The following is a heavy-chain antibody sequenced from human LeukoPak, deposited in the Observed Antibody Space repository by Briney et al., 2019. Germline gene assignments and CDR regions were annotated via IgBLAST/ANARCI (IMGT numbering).Heavy chain of an antibody. J-gene: IGHJ6*02. CDR1: GGSISSYY. Sequence: SETLSLTCTVSGGSISSYYWSWIRQPPGKGLEWIGYIYYSGSTNYSPSLKSRVTISGDTSKNQFSLKLSSVTAADTAVYYCARAPGTIFGVVIILYYYGMDVWGQGTTVTVSS. V-gene: IGHV4-59*12. CDR3: ARAPGTIFGVVIILYYYGMDV. D-gene: IGHD3-3*01. CDR2: IYYSGST.